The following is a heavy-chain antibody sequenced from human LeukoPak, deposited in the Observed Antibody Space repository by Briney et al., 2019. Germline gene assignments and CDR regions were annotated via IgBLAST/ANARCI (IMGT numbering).Heavy chain of an antibody. Sequence: SGGSLRLSCAASGFTFSAAWMGWVRQAPGKGLEWVGRIKSKTDGETTDYAAPVKGRFTISRDDSENTLFLQMNSLKTEDTAVYYCTTSLYADLVWGNYWGQGTLVTVSS. V-gene: IGHV3-15*01. J-gene: IGHJ4*02. CDR2: IKSKTDGETT. D-gene: IGHD3-16*01. CDR1: GFTFSAAW. CDR3: TTSLYADLVWGNY.